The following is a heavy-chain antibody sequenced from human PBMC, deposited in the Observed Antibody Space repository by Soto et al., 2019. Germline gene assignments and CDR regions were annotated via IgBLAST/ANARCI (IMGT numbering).Heavy chain of an antibody. V-gene: IGHV1-3*01. J-gene: IGHJ6*04. CDR2: INAGNGNT. CDR1: GYTFTSYY. Sequence: ASVKVSCKASGYTFTSYYIHWVRQAPGQGLEWMGWINAGNGNTKYSQKFQGRVTITRDTSASTAYMELSSLRSEDTAVYYCERWGLRRGMDVCGEGATVTVYS. D-gene: IGHD1-26*01. CDR3: ERWGLRRGMDV.